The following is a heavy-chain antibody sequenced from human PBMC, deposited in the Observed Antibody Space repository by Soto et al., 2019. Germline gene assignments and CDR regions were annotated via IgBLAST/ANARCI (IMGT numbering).Heavy chain of an antibody. V-gene: IGHV4-59*01. Sequence: PSETLSLTCTVPGGSITSSYWSWIRRPPGKGLEWIAYIYDTGISGYTPSTSYNPSLKSRVTMSVDTSKSQFSLKLTSVTAADTAGYYCARGEDAFFYYGLDVWGQGITVTVSS. J-gene: IGHJ6*02. CDR2: IYDTGISGYTPST. CDR1: GGSITSSY. CDR3: ARGEDAFFYYGLDV.